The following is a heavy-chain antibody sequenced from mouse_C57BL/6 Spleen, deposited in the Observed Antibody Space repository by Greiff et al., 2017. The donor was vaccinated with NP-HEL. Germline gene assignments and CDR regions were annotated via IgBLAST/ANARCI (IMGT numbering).Heavy chain of an antibody. D-gene: IGHD2-12*01. CDR1: GYTFTSYW. J-gene: IGHJ4*01. CDR3: ASTKFLLLYHYAMDY. CDR2: ITPSNGGT. Sequence: QVQLQQPGTELVKPGASVKLSCKASGYTFTSYWMHWVKQRPGQGLEWIGNITPSNGGTNYTEKFKSKATLTVDKSSSTADMQISSLIRVDSAVYYGASTKFLLLYHYAMDYWGQGTSVTVSS. V-gene: IGHV1-53*01.